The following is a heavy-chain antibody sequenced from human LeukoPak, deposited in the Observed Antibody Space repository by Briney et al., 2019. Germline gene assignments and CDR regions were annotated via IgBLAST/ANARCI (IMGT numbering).Heavy chain of an antibody. V-gene: IGHV1-2*02. CDR1: GYTFTGYY. Sequence: ASVKVSCKASGYTFTGYYMHWVRQAPGQGLEWMGWINPNSGGTNYAQKFQGRVTMTRDTSISTAYMELSRLRSDDTAVYYCARAAAVAGTRNDDFDIWGQGTMVTVSS. D-gene: IGHD6-19*01. J-gene: IGHJ3*02. CDR3: ARAAAVAGTRNDDFDI. CDR2: INPNSGGT.